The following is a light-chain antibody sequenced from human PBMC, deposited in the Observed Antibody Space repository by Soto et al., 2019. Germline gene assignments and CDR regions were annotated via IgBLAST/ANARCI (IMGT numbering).Light chain of an antibody. V-gene: IGKV3-11*01. J-gene: IGKJ4*01. Sequence: EIVLTQSPATLSLSPGERATLSCRASQSVSSYLAWYQQKPGQAPRLLIYDASNRATGIPARFSGSGSGTDFTLTISSLEPEEFAVDYCQQRSNWPPLLTFGGWTKVEIK. CDR1: QSVSSY. CDR2: DAS. CDR3: QQRSNWPPLLT.